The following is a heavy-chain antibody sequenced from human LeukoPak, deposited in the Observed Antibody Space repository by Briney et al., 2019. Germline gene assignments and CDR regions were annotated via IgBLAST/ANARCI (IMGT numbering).Heavy chain of an antibody. CDR3: ARDMRYYDILTGYYYYYYYMDV. Sequence: SQTLSLTCTVSGGSISSGSYYWSWIRQPAGKGLERIGRIYTSGSTNYNPSLKSRVTMSVDTSKNQFSLKLSSVTAADTAVYYCARDMRYYDILTGYYYYYYYMDVWGKGTTVTISS. CDR2: IYTSGST. J-gene: IGHJ6*03. D-gene: IGHD3-9*01. CDR1: GGSISSGSYY. V-gene: IGHV4-61*02.